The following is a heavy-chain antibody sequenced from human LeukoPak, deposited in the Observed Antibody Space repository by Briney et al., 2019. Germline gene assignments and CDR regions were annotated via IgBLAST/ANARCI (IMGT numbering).Heavy chain of an antibody. Sequence: GGSLRLSCAASGFTFSSYGMHWVRQAPGKGLEWVAVISYDGSNKYYADSVKGRFTISRDNSKNTLYLQMNSLRAEDTAVYYCAKDPRPSDSSGWPWDYFDYWGQGTLVTVSS. CDR3: AKDPRPSDSSGWPWDYFDY. J-gene: IGHJ4*02. CDR2: ISYDGSNK. D-gene: IGHD6-19*01. V-gene: IGHV3-30*18. CDR1: GFTFSSYG.